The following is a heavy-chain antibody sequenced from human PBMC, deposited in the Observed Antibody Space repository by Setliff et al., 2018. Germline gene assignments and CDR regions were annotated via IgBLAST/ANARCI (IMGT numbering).Heavy chain of an antibody. Sequence: LSCAASGFTFSTYRMHWVRQAPGKGLEWVAVIWYDGSSTSYADSVKGRLTISRDNAKNTLYLQMNSLRPEDTAVYYCARTCSGSGCYAGLESWGQGTPVTVSS. CDR1: GFTFSTYR. CDR3: ARTCSGSGCYAGLES. V-gene: IGHV3-30*04. J-gene: IGHJ4*02. CDR2: IWYDGSST. D-gene: IGHD2-15*01.